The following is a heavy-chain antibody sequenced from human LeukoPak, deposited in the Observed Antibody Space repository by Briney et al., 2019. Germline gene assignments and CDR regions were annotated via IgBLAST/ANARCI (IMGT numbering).Heavy chain of an antibody. D-gene: IGHD2-2*01. CDR1: GFTFSNYE. V-gene: IGHV3-48*02. Sequence: GGSLRLSCAASGFTFSNYEMNWVRQAPGKGLEWVSYISSSSSTIYYADSVKGRFTISRDNAKNSLYLQMNSLRDEDTAVYYCARAPTRYCSSTSCYAFDYWGQGTLVTVSS. CDR3: ARAPTRYCSSTSCYAFDY. J-gene: IGHJ4*02. CDR2: ISSSSSTI.